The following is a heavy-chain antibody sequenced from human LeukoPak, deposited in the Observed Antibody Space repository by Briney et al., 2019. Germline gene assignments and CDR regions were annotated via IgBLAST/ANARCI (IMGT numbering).Heavy chain of an antibody. J-gene: IGHJ3*02. V-gene: IGHV3-66*02. CDR2: IYSGGST. CDR3: ASPALFSTAMVTGAFDI. Sequence: PGGSLRLSCAASGFTVSSNYMSWVRQAPGKGLEWVSVIYSGGSTYYADSVKGRFTISRDNSKNTLYLQMNSLRAEDTAVYYCASPALFSTAMVTGAFDIWGQGTMVTVSS. D-gene: IGHD5-18*01. CDR1: GFTVSSNY.